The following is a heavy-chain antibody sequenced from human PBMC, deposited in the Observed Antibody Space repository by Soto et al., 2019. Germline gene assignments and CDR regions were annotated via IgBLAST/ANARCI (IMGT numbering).Heavy chain of an antibody. CDR1: CYTFVNHI. V-gene: IGHV1-18*01. D-gene: IGHD6-19*01. CDR2: IKVSTVIT. J-gene: IGHJ4*02. Sequence: GASVKVSSKASCYTFVNHIFNLYLHAPLHWLEWMGCIKVSTVITNYALNFHGIVTFSTDTSTRTVYMDLRSLRSAVTPCYFCARHYRSAWNLVFDCWGQGTRGTVCS. CDR3: ARHYRSAWNLVFDC.